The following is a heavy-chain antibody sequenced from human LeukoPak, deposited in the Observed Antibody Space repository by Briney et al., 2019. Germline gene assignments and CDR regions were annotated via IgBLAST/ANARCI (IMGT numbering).Heavy chain of an antibody. Sequence: PSETLSLTCTVSGGSISSGGYYWSWIRQHPGKGLEWIEYIYYRGSTYYTPSLESRVTISVDTSKNQYSLNLSPVTAADTAVYYCARCGGDGFDIWGQGTMVTVSS. J-gene: IGHJ3*02. D-gene: IGHD5-24*01. V-gene: IGHV4-31*03. CDR2: IYYRGST. CDR1: GGSISSGGYY. CDR3: ARCGGDGFDI.